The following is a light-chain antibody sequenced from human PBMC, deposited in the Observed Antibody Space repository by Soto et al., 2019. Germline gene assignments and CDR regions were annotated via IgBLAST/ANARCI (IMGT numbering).Light chain of an antibody. CDR1: QSVGAQ. CDR3: QQRNDLGS. V-gene: IGKV3-11*01. CDR2: GAS. J-gene: IGKJ4*01. Sequence: EVVLTQYPATLSLSPGERATLSCRASQSVGAQFAWYQQKPGQSPRLLIYGASNRASGISARFSGSGSGTDFTRTIASLEPEDSAVYYCQQRNDLGSFGGGTRVEIK.